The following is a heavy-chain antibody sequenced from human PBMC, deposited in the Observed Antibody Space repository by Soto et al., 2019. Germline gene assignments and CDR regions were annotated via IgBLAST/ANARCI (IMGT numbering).Heavy chain of an antibody. CDR3: ATGSLSSVYYYLEYYIHY. V-gene: IGHV5-51*01. Sequence: GEYLKISCKGSGYSFTSYWIGWVRQMPGKGLEWMGIIYPGDSDTRYSPSFQGQVTISADKSISTAYLQWSSLKASDTAMYYCATGSLSSVYYYLEYYIHYWGQGPLVTVSS. D-gene: IGHD3-22*01. CDR2: IYPGDSDT. CDR1: GYSFTSYW. J-gene: IGHJ4*02.